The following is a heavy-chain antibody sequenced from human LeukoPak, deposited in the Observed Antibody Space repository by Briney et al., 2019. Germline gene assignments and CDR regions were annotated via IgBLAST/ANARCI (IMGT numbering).Heavy chain of an antibody. CDR2: ISSSSSTI. J-gene: IGHJ3*02. V-gene: IGHV3-48*04. CDR1: GFTFSSYS. CDR3: ARVAITLTGSDAFDI. D-gene: IGHD1-20*01. Sequence: SGGSLRLSCAASGFTFSSYSMNWVRQAPGKGLEWVSYISSSSSTIYYADSVKGRFTISRDNAKNSLYLQMNSLRAEDTAVYYCARVAITLTGSDAFDIWGQGTMVTVSS.